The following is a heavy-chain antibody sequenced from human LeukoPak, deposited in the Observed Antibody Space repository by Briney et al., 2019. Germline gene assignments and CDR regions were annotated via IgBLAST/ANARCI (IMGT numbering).Heavy chain of an antibody. CDR2: INPSSGAT. Sequence: ASVKVSCKASGYTFTAYYMHWVRQAPGQGLEWMGWINPSSGATQYAQKFQGRVTMTRDTSITTAYMELSGLRSDDTAVYYCVGVTYSAYDDFDNWGQGTLVTVSS. V-gene: IGHV1-2*02. CDR1: GYTFTAYY. J-gene: IGHJ4*02. CDR3: VGVTYSAYDDFDN. D-gene: IGHD5-12*01.